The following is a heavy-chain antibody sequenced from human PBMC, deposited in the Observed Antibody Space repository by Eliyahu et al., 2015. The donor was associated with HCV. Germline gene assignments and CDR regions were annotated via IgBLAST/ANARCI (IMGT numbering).Heavy chain of an antibody. D-gene: IGHD2-8*02. V-gene: IGHV1-18*01. CDR2: ISVYYGNT. CDR1: GYTFTDYG. Sequence: QVQLVQSGAEVKKPGASVKVSCKTSGYTFTDYGITWVRQAPGQGLEWMGWISVYYGNTVYAQKVQDRFTITTDTSTSTAYMELRSLSSDDTAVYYCLILSHCDDGVCYGYDYWGQGTLVTVSS. CDR3: LILSHCDDGVCYGYDY. J-gene: IGHJ4*02.